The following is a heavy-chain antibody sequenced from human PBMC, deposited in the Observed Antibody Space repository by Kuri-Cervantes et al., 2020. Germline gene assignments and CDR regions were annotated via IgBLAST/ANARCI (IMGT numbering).Heavy chain of an antibody. V-gene: IGHV4-38-2*02. D-gene: IGHD6-6*01. CDR2: IYHSGST. CDR3: ARINTRLARGFY. Sequence: SETLSLTCTVSGYSISSGYYWGWIRQPPGKGLEWIGSIYHSGSTYYNPSLKSRVTISVDTSKNQFSLKLSSVTAADTAVYYCARINTRLARGFYWGQGTLVTVSS. CDR1: GYSISSGYY. J-gene: IGHJ4*02.